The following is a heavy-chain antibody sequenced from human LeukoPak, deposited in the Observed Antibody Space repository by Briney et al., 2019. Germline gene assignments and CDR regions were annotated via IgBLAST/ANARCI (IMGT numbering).Heavy chain of an antibody. Sequence: SQTLSLTCAISGDSVSSNSAAWNWIRQSPSRGLEWPGRTYYRSKWYNDYAVSVKSRITINPDTSKNQFSLQLNSVTPEDTAVYYCARGPPTTVFLNNWFDPWGQGTLVTVSS. CDR1: GDSVSSNSAA. J-gene: IGHJ5*02. CDR2: TYYRSKWYN. V-gene: IGHV6-1*01. CDR3: ARGPPTTVFLNNWFDP. D-gene: IGHD4-17*01.